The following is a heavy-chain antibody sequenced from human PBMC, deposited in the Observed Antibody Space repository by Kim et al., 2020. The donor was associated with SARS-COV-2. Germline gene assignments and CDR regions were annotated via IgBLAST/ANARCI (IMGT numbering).Heavy chain of an antibody. CDR2: INWNGGST. J-gene: IGHJ4*02. Sequence: GGSLRLSCAASGFTFDDYGMSWVRQAPGKGLELVSGINWNGGSTGYADSVKGRFTISRDNAKNSLYLQMNSLRAEDTALYHCARERETYGSGSCHPLDYWGQGSVVTVT. CDR1: GFTFDDYG. V-gene: IGHV3-20*01. D-gene: IGHD3-10*01. CDR3: ARERETYGSGSCHPLDY.